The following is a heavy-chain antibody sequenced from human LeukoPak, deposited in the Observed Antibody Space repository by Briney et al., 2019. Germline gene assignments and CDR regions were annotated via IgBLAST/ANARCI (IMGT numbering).Heavy chain of an antibody. CDR2: IYTSGST. V-gene: IGHV4-61*02. CDR1: GGSISSGSYY. J-gene: IGHJ4*02. CDR3: ARGGIPTTDYFDY. D-gene: IGHD2/OR15-2a*01. Sequence: SQTLSLTCTVSGGSISSGSYYWSWIRQPAGKGLEWIGRIYTSGSTNYNPSLKSRVTISVDTSKNQFSLKLSSVTPADTAVYYCARGGIPTTDYFDYWGQGTLVTVSS.